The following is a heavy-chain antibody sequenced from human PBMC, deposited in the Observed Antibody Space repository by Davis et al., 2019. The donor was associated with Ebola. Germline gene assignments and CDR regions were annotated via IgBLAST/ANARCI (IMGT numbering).Heavy chain of an antibody. J-gene: IGHJ4*02. CDR1: GFTFSTYS. CDR2: ISSSSGSM. Sequence: GGSLRLSCAASGFTFSTYSMNWVRQTPGKGLEWVSYISSSSGSMYYADSVKGRFTISRDNAKDSLYLQMNSLRDEDTAVYYCARGTSYYAYFDYWGQGTLVTVSS. D-gene: IGHD1-26*01. V-gene: IGHV3-48*02. CDR3: ARGTSYYAYFDY.